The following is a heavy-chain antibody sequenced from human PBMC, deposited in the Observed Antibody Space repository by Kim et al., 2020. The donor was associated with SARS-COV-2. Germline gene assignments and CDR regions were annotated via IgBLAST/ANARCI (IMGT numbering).Heavy chain of an antibody. V-gene: IGHV3-9*01. CDR3: AKDTDPLWFRESSFDY. CDR2: ISWNSGSI. Sequence: GGSLRLSCAASGFTFDDYAMHWVRQAPGKGLEWVSGISWNSGSIGYADSVKGRFTISRDNAKNSLYLQMNSVRAEDTALYDCAKDTDPLWFRESSFDYWGQGTLITVAS. CDR1: GFTFDDYA. J-gene: IGHJ4*02. D-gene: IGHD3-10*01.